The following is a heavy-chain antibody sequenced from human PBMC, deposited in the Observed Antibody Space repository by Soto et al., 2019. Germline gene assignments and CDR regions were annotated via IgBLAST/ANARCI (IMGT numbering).Heavy chain of an antibody. V-gene: IGHV4-31*03. CDR1: GDSMGSGGHY. CDR3: ASEQDLEPCLRGY. J-gene: IGHJ4*02. CDR2: IYYSGAT. D-gene: IGHD3-10*01. Sequence: PSETLSLTCTVSGDSMGSGGHYYNWIRLLPGKGLEWIGYIYYSGATHYNPSLRGRVSISIDTSNNQFSLRLISVTAADTALYLCASEQDLEPCLRGYCGQG.